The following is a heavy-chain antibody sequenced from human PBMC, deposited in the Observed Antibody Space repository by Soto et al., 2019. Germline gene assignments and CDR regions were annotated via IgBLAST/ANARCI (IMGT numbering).Heavy chain of an antibody. CDR3: AKDNRRNPVRHGMYA. Sequence: PGGSLRLSCAASGFTFSSYAMSWVRQAPGKGLEWVSAISGSGGSTYYADSVKGRFTISRDNSKNTLYLQMNSLRAEDTAVYYCAKDNRRNPVRHGMYAWGQGTTVTVSS. V-gene: IGHV3-23*01. J-gene: IGHJ6*02. D-gene: IGHD4-17*01. CDR2: ISGSGGST. CDR1: GFTFSSYA.